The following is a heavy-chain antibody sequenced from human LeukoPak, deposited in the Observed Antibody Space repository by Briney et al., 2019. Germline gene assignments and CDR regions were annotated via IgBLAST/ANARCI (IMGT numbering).Heavy chain of an antibody. V-gene: IGHV3-23*01. CDR1: RFTFSIFA. J-gene: IGHJ3*02. D-gene: IGHD2-2*01. CDR2: ISGSGDST. Sequence: GGSLRLSCATSRFTFSIFAMSWVRQAPGKGLEWVSTISGSGDSTDYADAVKGRFTISRDNSKNTLYLQMNSLRADDTAVYYCARDWMPRSFDGFEIWGQGTMVTVSS. CDR3: ARDWMPRSFDGFEI.